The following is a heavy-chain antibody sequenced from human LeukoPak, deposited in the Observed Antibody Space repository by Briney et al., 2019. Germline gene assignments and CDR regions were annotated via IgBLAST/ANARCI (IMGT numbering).Heavy chain of an antibody. CDR2: INPNSGGT. D-gene: IGHD6-13*01. V-gene: IGHV1-2*02. J-gene: IGHJ4*02. Sequence: ASVKVSCKASGYTFTGYYMHWVRQAPGQGLEWMGWINPNSGGTNYAQKFQGRVTMTRDTSISTAYMELGRLRSDDTAVYYCARDHERVGYTSILFDHWGQGTLVTVSS. CDR1: GYTFTGYY. CDR3: ARDHERVGYTSILFDH.